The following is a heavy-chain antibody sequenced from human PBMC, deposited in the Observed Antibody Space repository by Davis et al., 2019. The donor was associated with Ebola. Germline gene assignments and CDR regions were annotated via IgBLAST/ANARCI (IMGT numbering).Heavy chain of an antibody. V-gene: IGHV4-39*01. J-gene: IGHJ4*02. Sequence: SETLSLTCTVSGGPISGSTYYWGWIRQPPGKGLEWIASIYYSGSTYYNPSLKSRVTISVDTSKNQFSLKLSSVTAADTAVYYCARRPYNWSYFDYWGQGTLVTVSS. CDR2: IYYSGST. CDR3: ARRPYNWSYFDY. CDR1: GGPISGSTYY. D-gene: IGHD1-20*01.